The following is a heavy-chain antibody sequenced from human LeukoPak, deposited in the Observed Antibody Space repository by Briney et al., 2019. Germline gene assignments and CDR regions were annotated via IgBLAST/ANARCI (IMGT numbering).Heavy chain of an antibody. CDR2: IIPILGIA. J-gene: IGHJ6*02. CDR1: GGTFSSYA. CDR3: AKSGYQLLNPYYYGMDV. Sequence: SVRVSCKASGGTFSSYAISWVRQAPGQGLEWMGRIIPILGIANYAQKFQGRVTITADKSTSAAYMELSSLRSEDTAVYYCAKSGYQLLNPYYYGMDVWGQGTTVTVSS. V-gene: IGHV1-69*04. D-gene: IGHD2-2*02.